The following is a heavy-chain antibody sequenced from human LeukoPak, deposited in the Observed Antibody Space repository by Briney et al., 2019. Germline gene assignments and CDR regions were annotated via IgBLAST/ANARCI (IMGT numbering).Heavy chain of an antibody. V-gene: IGHV1-8*01. Sequence: GASVKVSCKASGYTFTSYDINWVRQATGQGLEWMGWMNPNGGNTGYAQKFQGRVTMTRNTSISTAYMELSSLRSEDTAVYYCARARVDTAMAEDFDYWGQGTLVTVSS. CDR3: ARARVDTAMAEDFDY. D-gene: IGHD5-18*01. CDR1: GYTFTSYD. J-gene: IGHJ4*02. CDR2: MNPNGGNT.